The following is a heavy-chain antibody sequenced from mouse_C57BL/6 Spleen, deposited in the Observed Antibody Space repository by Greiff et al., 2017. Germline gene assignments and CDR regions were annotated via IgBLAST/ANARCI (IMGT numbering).Heavy chain of an antibody. D-gene: IGHD2-2*01. J-gene: IGHJ4*01. V-gene: IGHV14-3*01. Sequence: VQLKESVAELVRPGASVKLSCTASGFNIKNTYMHWVKQRPEQGLEWIGRIDPANGNTKYAPKFQGKATITADTSSNPAYLQLSSLTSEDTAIYYCARRAYGYEGFAMDDWGKGTSVTVSS. CDR3: ARRAYGYEGFAMDD. CDR1: GFNIKNTY. CDR2: IDPANGNT.